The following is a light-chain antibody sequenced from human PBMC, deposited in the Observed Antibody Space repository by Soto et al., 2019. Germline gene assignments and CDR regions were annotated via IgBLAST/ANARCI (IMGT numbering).Light chain of an antibody. CDR3: SSYAGINNLAV. J-gene: IGLJ1*01. V-gene: IGLV2-8*01. CDR2: EVT. Sequence: QSALTQPPSASGSPGQSVTISCTGTSSDVGGYYSVSWYQQHPGKAPKLMIYEVTKRPSGVPDRFSGSKSGSTASLTVSGLQAEDEDAYYSSSYAGINNLAVFGTGTKVTVL. CDR1: SSDVGGYYS.